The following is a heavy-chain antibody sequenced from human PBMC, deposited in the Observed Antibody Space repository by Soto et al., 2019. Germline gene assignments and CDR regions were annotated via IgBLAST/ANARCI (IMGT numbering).Heavy chain of an antibody. Sequence: GGSLRLSCTASGFPFSHYAMNWVRQGPGTRLEWVADISGSIGYGDSVKGRFAISRDNAKNSLHLQMNSLSAEDTAFYYCVKDESINWYSGHFRHWGQGTLVTVSS. CDR3: VKDESINWYSGHFRH. V-gene: IGHV3-9*01. CDR1: GFPFSHYA. J-gene: IGHJ1*01. CDR2: ISGSI. D-gene: IGHD6-13*01.